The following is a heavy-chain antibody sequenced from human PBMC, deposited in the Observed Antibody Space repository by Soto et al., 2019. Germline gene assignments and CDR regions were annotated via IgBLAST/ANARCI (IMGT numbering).Heavy chain of an antibody. D-gene: IGHD2-15*01. CDR1: GGTFSSYA. CDR3: ARVPDCSGGSCHAYFDY. J-gene: IGHJ4*02. CDR2: IIPIFGTA. Sequence: SVKVSCKASGGTFSSYAISWVRQAPGQGLEWMGGIIPIFGTADYAQKFQGRVTITADESTSTAYMELSSLRSEDTAVYYCARVPDCSGGSCHAYFDYWGQGTLVTVSS. V-gene: IGHV1-69*13.